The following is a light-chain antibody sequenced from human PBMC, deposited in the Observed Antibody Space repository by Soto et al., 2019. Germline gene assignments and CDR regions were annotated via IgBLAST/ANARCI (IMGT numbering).Light chain of an antibody. CDR2: GVS. V-gene: IGKV3-20*01. J-gene: IGKJ2*01. Sequence: VLTQSPDIVSMSRGERATISCRASQPIGGDYLAWYQQRPGQAPRLLMFGVSTRAAGISDRFSGTGSGTDFNLTINRLEPEDVADYYCQHYGSWYSFVQGTQVEI. CDR1: QPIGGDY. CDR3: QHYGSWYS.